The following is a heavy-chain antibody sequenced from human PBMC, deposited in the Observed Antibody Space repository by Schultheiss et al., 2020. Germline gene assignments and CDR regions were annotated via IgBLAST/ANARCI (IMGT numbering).Heavy chain of an antibody. V-gene: IGHV3-33*01. CDR3: AREPVAGYYYYGMDV. D-gene: IGHD6-19*01. CDR2: IWYDGSNK. J-gene: IGHJ6*02. Sequence: GGSLRLSCAASGFTFSSYGMHWVRQAPGKGLEWVAVIWYDGSNKYYADSVKGRFTISRDNSKNTLYLQMNSLRAEDTAVYYCAREPVAGYYYYGMDVWGQGTTVTVSS. CDR1: GFTFSSYG.